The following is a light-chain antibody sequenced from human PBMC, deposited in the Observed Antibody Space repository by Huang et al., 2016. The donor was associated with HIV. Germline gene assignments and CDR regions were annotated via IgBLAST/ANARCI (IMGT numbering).Light chain of an antibody. CDR1: PNVRSN. Sequence: EIVMTQSPATLSVSPGGGATLSFRASPNVRSNLAWYPQPPGQAPRLLIYDTATRASGVPARCSGSGSGTEFTLTISGLQSEDFAVYYCQQYDNWPPGLTFGGGTKVEI. V-gene: IGKV3D-15*01. CDR2: DTA. J-gene: IGKJ4*01. CDR3: QQYDNWPPGLT.